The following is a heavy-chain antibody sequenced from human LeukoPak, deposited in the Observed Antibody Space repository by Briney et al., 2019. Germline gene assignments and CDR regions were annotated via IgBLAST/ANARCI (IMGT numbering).Heavy chain of an antibody. Sequence: GGSLRLSCAASGFTFSSYGMHWVRQAPGKGLEWVAVISYDGSNKYYADSVKGRFTISRDNSKNTLYLQMNSLRAEDTAVYYCANHKQDSSSSYFDYWGQGALVTVSS. J-gene: IGHJ4*02. D-gene: IGHD6-6*01. CDR3: ANHKQDSSSSYFDY. CDR2: ISYDGSNK. V-gene: IGHV3-30*18. CDR1: GFTFSSYG.